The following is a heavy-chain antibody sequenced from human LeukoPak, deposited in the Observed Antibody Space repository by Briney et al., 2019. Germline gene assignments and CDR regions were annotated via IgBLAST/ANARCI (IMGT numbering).Heavy chain of an antibody. V-gene: IGHV3-49*04. CDR1: GFTLGDYA. Sequence: GGSLRLSCTASGFTLGDYAMSWVRQAPGKGLEWVGFIRSKAYGGTTEYAASVKGRFTISRDDSKSIAYLQMNSLKTEDTAVYYCTRDSVGIVVVGDAFDIWGQGTMVTVSS. CDR2: IRSKAYGGTT. J-gene: IGHJ3*02. D-gene: IGHD2-21*01. CDR3: TRDSVGIVVVGDAFDI.